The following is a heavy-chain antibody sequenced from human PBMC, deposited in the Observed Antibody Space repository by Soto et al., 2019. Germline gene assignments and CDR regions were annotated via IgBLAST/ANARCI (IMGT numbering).Heavy chain of an antibody. V-gene: IGHV1-46*01. CDR2: INPSGGST. CDR1: GYTFTSYY. D-gene: IGHD3-16*01. J-gene: IGHJ4*02. CDR3: ARGYGLGYDYVWGSLAQLDY. Sequence: GASVKVSCKASGYTFTSYYMHWVQQAPEQGLEWMGIINPSGGSTSYAQKFQGGVTMTRDTSTSTVYMELSSLRSEDTAVYYCARGYGLGYDYVWGSLAQLDYWGQGTLVTVSS.